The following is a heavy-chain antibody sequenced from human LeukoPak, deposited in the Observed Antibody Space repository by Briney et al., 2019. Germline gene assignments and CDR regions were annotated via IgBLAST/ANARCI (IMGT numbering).Heavy chain of an antibody. D-gene: IGHD3-10*01. CDR1: GDSIRSYY. J-gene: IGHJ5*02. CDR2: VNYSGST. Sequence: PSDTLSLTCTVSGDSIRSYYWSWIRQPPGKGLEWMGYVNYSGSTNYNPSLKSRVTISVDTSKNQFSLKLNSVTAADTAVYYCAREGYYYGSGSYYNVNWFDPWRQGTLVTVSS. CDR3: AREGYYYGSGSYYNVNWFDP. V-gene: IGHV4-59*01.